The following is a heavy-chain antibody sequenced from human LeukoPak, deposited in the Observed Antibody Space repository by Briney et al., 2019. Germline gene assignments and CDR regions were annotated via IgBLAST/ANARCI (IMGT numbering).Heavy chain of an antibody. CDR1: GYSFTSYW. Sequence: GESLKISCKGSGYSFTSYWIGWVRQMPGKGVEWMGIIYPGDSDTRYSPSFQGQVTTSADKSISTAYLQWSSLKASDTAMYYCARLTGDNGTPYYFDYWGQGTLVTVSS. J-gene: IGHJ4*02. CDR3: ARLTGDNGTPYYFDY. V-gene: IGHV5-51*01. D-gene: IGHD7-27*01. CDR2: IYPGDSDT.